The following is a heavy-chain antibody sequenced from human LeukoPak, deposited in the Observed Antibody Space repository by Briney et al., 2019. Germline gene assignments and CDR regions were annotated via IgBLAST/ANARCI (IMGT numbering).Heavy chain of an antibody. CDR1: GFTFSSYS. D-gene: IGHD3-3*01. CDR2: ISSSSSYI. Sequence: GGSLRLSCAASGFTFSSYSMNWVRQAPGKGLEWVSSISSSSSYIYYADSVKGRFTISRENAKNSLYLQMNSLRAGDTAVYYCARQATYYDFWSGYDHYYGMDVWGQGTTVTVSS. CDR3: ARQATYYDFWSGYDHYYGMDV. V-gene: IGHV3-21*01. J-gene: IGHJ6*02.